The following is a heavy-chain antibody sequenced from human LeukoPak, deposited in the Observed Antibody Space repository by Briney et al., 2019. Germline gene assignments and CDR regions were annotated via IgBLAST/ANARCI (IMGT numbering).Heavy chain of an antibody. CDR1: GFSFSNYE. J-gene: IGHJ4*02. CDR3: ARVVGHGNLDY. V-gene: IGHV3-64*02. CDR2: MSADGGST. Sequence: GGSLRLSCAASGFSFSNYEMNWVRQAPGEGLEYVSAMSADGGSTYYADSVKGRFTISRDTSRNTLYLQMDSLRPEDMAVYYCARVVGHGNLDYWGQGALVTVSS. D-gene: IGHD1-26*01.